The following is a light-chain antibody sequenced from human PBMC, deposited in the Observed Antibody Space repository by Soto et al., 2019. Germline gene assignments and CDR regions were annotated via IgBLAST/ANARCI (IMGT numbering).Light chain of an antibody. CDR1: QSLLHSDGMTY. CDR2: EVS. J-gene: IGKJ5*01. Sequence: DIVMTQTPLSLSVTPGQPASISCKSSQSLLHSDGMTYLFWYLQRAGQPPQLLLYEVSNRFSGVSDRVSGSVSGTDFTLEISGVEAEDVGIYYCMQSIHLPITFGQGTRLEIK. V-gene: IGKV2D-29*01. CDR3: MQSIHLPIT.